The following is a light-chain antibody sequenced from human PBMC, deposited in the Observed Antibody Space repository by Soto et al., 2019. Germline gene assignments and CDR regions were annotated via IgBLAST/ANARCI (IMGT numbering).Light chain of an antibody. V-gene: IGLV2-23*02. J-gene: IGLJ1*01. CDR3: CSFAGSRILYV. CDR2: AVT. Sequence: QSVLTQPASVSGSPGQSITISCTGSRSDVGGYNLVSWYQQHPGKAPKLMIYAVTRRPSGVSNRFSGSKSGDTASLTISGLQAEDEANYYCCSFAGSRILYVFGTGTKVTVL. CDR1: RSDVGGYNL.